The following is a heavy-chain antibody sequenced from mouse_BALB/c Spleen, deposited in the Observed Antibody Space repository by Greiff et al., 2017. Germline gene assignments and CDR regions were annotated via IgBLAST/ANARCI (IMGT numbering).Heavy chain of an antibody. CDR2: IRLKSNNYAT. CDR3: TRRYGNYVYWYFDV. D-gene: IGHD2-10*02. V-gene: IGHV6-6*02. Sequence: EVMLVESGGGLVQPGGSMKLSCVASGFTFSNYWMNWVRQSPEKGLEWVAEIRLKSNNYATHYAESVKGRFTISRDDSKSSVYLQMNNLRAEDTGIYYCTRRYGNYVYWYFDVWGAGTTVTVSS. CDR1: GFTFSNYW. J-gene: IGHJ1*01.